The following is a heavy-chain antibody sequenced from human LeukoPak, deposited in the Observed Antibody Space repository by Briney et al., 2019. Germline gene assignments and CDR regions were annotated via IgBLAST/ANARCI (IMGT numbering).Heavy chain of an antibody. D-gene: IGHD2-8*01. CDR1: GFIFSTAW. J-gene: IGHJ4*02. V-gene: IGHV3-15*07. CDR3: TRRLNVDY. CDR2: IKTKTDGGTI. Sequence: GGSLRLSCAASGFIFSTAWMNWVRQAPGKGLEWVGRIKTKTDGGTIEYAAPMKGRFTISRDDSKNTLYLQMNSLKTEDTAVYYCTRRLNVDYWGQGTLVTVSS.